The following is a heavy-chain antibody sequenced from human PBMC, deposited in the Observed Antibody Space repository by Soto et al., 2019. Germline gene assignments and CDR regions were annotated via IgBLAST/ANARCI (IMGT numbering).Heavy chain of an antibody. CDR3: AKGLAAAGTALYYYYGMDV. D-gene: IGHD6-13*01. CDR2: ISYDGSNK. V-gene: IGHV3-30*18. J-gene: IGHJ6*02. Sequence: GGSLRLSCASSGFTFSSYGMHGSRQAPGKGLEWVAVISYDGSNKYYADSVKGRFTISRDNSKNTLYLQMNSLRAEDTAVYYCAKGLAAAGTALYYYYGMDVWGQGTTVTVSS. CDR1: GFTFSSYG.